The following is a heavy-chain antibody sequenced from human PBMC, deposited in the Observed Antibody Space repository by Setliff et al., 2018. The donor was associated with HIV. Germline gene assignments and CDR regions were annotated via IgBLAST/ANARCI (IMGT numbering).Heavy chain of an antibody. CDR1: GGSFTDFY. D-gene: IGHD6-19*01. CDR2: ITHSGST. CDR3: ARGRKKTLAVSGTRYFDF. Sequence: LSETLSLTCAVYGGSFTDFYWTFIRQSPGKGLEWIGEITHSGSTTYDPSLKSRITVSVDTSKNQFSLKLTSVTAADMGVYYCARGRKKTLAVSGTRYFDFWGQGTLVTVSS. J-gene: IGHJ4*02. V-gene: IGHV4-34*01.